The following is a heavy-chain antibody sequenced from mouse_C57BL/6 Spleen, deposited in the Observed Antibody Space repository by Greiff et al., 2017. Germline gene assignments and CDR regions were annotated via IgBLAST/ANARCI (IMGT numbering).Heavy chain of an antibody. J-gene: IGHJ1*03. CDR2: IRNKANGYTT. V-gene: IGHV7-3*01. CDR1: GFTFTDYY. Sequence: EVMLVESGGGLVQPGGSLSLSCAASGFTFTDYYMSWVRQPPGKALEWLGFIRNKANGYTTEYSASVKGRFTISRDNSQSILYLQMNALRAEDSATYYCARYYYGSSFDVWGTGTTVTVSS. D-gene: IGHD1-1*01. CDR3: ARYYYGSSFDV.